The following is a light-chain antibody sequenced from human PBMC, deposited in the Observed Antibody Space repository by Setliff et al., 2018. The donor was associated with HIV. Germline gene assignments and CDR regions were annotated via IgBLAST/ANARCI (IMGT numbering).Light chain of an antibody. Sequence: ERVMTQSPATLSVSPGERATLSCRASQSVSSNLAWYQEKPGQVPRLLIYGASTRATGIPARFSGSGPGTEFTLTISSMQSEDFAVYYCQQYNNWPLTFGQGTKV. CDR2: GAS. V-gene: IGKV3-15*01. J-gene: IGKJ1*01. CDR1: QSVSSN. CDR3: QQYNNWPLT.